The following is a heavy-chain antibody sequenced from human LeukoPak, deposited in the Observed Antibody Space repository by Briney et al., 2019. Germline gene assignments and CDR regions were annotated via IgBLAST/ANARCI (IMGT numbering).Heavy chain of an antibody. Sequence: PGGSLRLSCAASGFTFSSYRMNWVRQAPGKGLEWVSSISSSSSYIYYADSVKGRFTISRDNAKNSLYLQMNSLRAEDTAVYYCARDFGFGYDYGDYVTIGSYWGQGTLVTVSS. CDR2: ISSSSSYI. CDR3: ARDFGFGYDYGDYVTIGSY. CDR1: GFTFSSYR. V-gene: IGHV3-21*01. J-gene: IGHJ4*02. D-gene: IGHD4-17*01.